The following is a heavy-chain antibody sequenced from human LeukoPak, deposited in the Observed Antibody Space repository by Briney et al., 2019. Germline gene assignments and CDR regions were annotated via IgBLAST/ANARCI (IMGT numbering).Heavy chain of an antibody. CDR1: DGAIAGYS. CDR3: VRGPYGSGISNWFDP. J-gene: IGHJ5*02. CDR2: IYYSGDT. V-gene: IGHV4-59*01. D-gene: IGHD3-10*01. Sequence: SETLSLTCTVSDGAIAGYSWSWVRQAPGKGLEWIGYIYYSGDTNYNPSLQSRVTVSVDTSKNQFSLRLTSVSAADTAVYYCVRGPYGSGISNWFDPWGQGTQVIVSS.